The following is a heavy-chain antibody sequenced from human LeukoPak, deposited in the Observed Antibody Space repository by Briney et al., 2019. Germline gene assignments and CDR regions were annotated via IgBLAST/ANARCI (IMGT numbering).Heavy chain of an antibody. Sequence: PSETLSLTCAVYGGSFSGYYWSWIRQPPGKGLEWIGEINHSGSTNYNPSLKSRVTISVDTSKNQFSLKLSSVTAADTAVYYCAREGCSSTSCYEKFGYYYYYMDVWGKGTTVTVSS. V-gene: IGHV4-34*01. CDR3: AREGCSSTSCYEKFGYYYYYMDV. CDR1: GGSFSGYY. J-gene: IGHJ6*03. D-gene: IGHD2-2*01. CDR2: INHSGST.